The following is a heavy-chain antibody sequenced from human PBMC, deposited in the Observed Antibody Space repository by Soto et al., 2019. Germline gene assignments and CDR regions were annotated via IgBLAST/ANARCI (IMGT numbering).Heavy chain of an antibody. CDR1: GFTFSGYA. CDR3: AKEGNGYYDFWSGYHDAFDI. D-gene: IGHD3-3*01. J-gene: IGHJ3*02. V-gene: IGHV3-23*01. CDR2: ISGSGGST. Sequence: GGSLRLSCAASGFTFSGYAMSWVRQAPGKGLEWVSAISGSGGSTYYADSVKGRFTISRDNSKNTLYLQMNSLRAEDTAVYYCAKEGNGYYDFWSGYHDAFDIWGQGTMVTVSS.